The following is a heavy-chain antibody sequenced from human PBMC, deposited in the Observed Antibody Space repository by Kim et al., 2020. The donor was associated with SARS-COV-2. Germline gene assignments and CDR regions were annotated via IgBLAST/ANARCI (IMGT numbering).Heavy chain of an antibody. V-gene: IGHV4-34*01. CDR3: ARGRGRWLQFGAFDI. CDR2: INHSGST. Sequence: SETLSLTCAVYGGSFSGYYWSWIRQPPGKGLEWIGEINHSGSTNYNPSLKSRVTISVDTSKNQFSLKLSSVTAADTAVYYCARGRGRWLQFGAFDIWGQGTMVTVSS. J-gene: IGHJ3*02. CDR1: GGSFSGYY. D-gene: IGHD5-12*01.